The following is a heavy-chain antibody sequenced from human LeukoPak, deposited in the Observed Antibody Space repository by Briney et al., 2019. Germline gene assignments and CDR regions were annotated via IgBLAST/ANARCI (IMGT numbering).Heavy chain of an antibody. CDR1: GISFSSYV. D-gene: IGHD2-15*01. V-gene: IGHV3-23*01. Sequence: GGSLRLSCAASGISFSSYVMSWVRQAPGKGLEWVSAMSGRGGSTSYADSVKGRFTISRDNSKNTLFLQMNGLRAEDTAVYYCARIPEETYCSGGSCYLGYFDYWGQGTLVTVSS. J-gene: IGHJ4*02. CDR2: MSGRGGST. CDR3: ARIPEETYCSGGSCYLGYFDY.